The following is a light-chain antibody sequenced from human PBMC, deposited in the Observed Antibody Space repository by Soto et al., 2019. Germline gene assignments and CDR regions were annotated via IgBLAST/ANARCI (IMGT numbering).Light chain of an antibody. CDR1: TSNIGSNT. Sequence: QSVPTQPPSASGTPGQWVTISCSGSTSNIGSNTVNWYQQFPGTAPKLLIHSNNQRPSGVPDRFSGSKSGTSTSLAISGLQSEDEAHYYCASWDDSLNGVVFGGGTKLTVL. CDR2: SNN. J-gene: IGLJ3*02. CDR3: ASWDDSLNGVV. V-gene: IGLV1-44*01.